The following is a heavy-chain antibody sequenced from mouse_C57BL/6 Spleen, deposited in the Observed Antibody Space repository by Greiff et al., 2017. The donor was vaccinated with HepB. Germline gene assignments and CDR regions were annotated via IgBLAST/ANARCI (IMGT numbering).Heavy chain of an antibody. V-gene: IGHV5-6*01. J-gene: IGHJ2*01. CDR2: ISSGGSYT. CDR3: AREGYDYSLDY. CDR1: GFTFSSYG. Sequence: EVQRVESGGDLVKPGGSLKLSCAASGFTFSSYGMSWVRQTPDKRLEWVATISSGGSYTYYPDSVKGRFTISRDNAKNTLYLQMSSLKSEDTAMYYCAREGYDYSLDYWGQGTTLTVSS. D-gene: IGHD2-4*01.